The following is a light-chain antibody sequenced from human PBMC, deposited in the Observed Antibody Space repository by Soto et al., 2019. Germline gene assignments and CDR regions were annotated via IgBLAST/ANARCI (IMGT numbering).Light chain of an antibody. CDR3: QQSYTTPLT. Sequence: IQMTQSPSSLSASVGDRVTITCRASQGIRDDLGWYQQKPGSPPKLLIHTASTLQSGVPSRFSGSGSGTDFTLTITTLQPEDFATYYCQQSYTTPLTFGPGTRLEIK. CDR2: TAS. J-gene: IGKJ5*01. V-gene: IGKV1-39*01. CDR1: QGIRDD.